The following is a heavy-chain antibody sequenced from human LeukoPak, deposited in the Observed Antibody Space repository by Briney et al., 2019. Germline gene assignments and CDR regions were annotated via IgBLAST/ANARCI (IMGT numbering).Heavy chain of an antibody. J-gene: IGHJ4*02. CDR2: INSDGSSA. D-gene: IGHD6-19*01. CDR1: GFTFSDYW. Sequence: GGSLRLSCAASGFTFSDYWIHWVRQAPGKGLVWVSHINSDGSSATYADSVKGRFTISRDNAKNTVYLQMNSLRAEDTAVYFCARGGVGCFDYWGQGALVTV. V-gene: IGHV3-74*01. CDR3: ARGGVGCFDY.